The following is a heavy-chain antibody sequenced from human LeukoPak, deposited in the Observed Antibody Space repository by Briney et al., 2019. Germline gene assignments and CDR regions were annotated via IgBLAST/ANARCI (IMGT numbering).Heavy chain of an antibody. CDR1: GSRFTSYW. J-gene: IGHJ3*02. CDR3: ATPNYDFWSGYLHDAFDI. V-gene: IGHV5-51*01. Sequence: GESLKISCKGSGSRFTSYWIGWVRRMPGKGLEWMGIIYPGDSDTRYSPSFQGQVTISADKSISTAYLQWSSLKASDTAMYYCATPNYDFWSGYLHDAFDIWGQGTMVTVSS. D-gene: IGHD3-3*01. CDR2: IYPGDSDT.